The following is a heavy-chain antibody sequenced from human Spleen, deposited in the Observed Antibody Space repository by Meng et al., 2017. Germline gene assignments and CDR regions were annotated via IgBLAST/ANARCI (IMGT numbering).Heavy chain of an antibody. CDR1: GGSISSGSYY. V-gene: IGHV4-61*02. J-gene: IGHJ3*02. D-gene: IGHD1-26*01. Sequence: SETLSLTCTVSGGSISSGSYYWSWIRQPAGKGLEWIGRIYTSGSTNYNPSLKSRVTISVDTSKNQFSLKLSSVTAADTAVYYCARKYSGSFPFDIWGQGTMVTVS. CDR3: ARKYSGSFPFDI. CDR2: IYTSGST.